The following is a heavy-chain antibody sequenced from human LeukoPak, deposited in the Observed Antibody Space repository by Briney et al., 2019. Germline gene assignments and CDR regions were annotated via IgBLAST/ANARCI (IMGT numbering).Heavy chain of an antibody. Sequence: SETLSLTCAVSGYSITSSSWWGWIRQPPGKGLEWIGYIYYSGSTNYNPSLKSRVTISRDTSKNHFSLNLGSVTAADTAVYYCARALSGRNHWFDPWGQGTLVTVSS. CDR2: IYYSGST. V-gene: IGHV4-28*03. CDR1: GYSITSSSW. D-gene: IGHD3-10*01. CDR3: ARALSGRNHWFDP. J-gene: IGHJ5*02.